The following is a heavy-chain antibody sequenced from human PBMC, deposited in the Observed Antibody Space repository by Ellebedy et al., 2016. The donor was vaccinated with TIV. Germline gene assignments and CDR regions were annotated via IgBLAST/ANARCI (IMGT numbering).Heavy chain of an antibody. J-gene: IGHJ5*02. Sequence: MPSETLSLTCTVSGGSISSYYWSRIRQPPGKGLAWVGYIYYSGSTNYNPSLKSRVTISVDTSKNQFSLKLSSVTAADTAVYFCATRGHSIGWFADWGQGTLVTVSS. CDR3: ATRGHSIGWFAD. CDR2: IYYSGST. CDR1: GGSISSYY. D-gene: IGHD3-22*01. V-gene: IGHV4-59*01.